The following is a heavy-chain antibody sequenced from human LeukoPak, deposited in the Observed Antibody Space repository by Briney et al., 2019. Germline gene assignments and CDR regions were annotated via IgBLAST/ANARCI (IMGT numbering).Heavy chain of an antibody. CDR3: ARSQFFPRASGIFAPSVVVPAALDY. V-gene: IGHV1-2*02. CDR1: GYTFTGYY. D-gene: IGHD2-2*01. CDR2: INPNSGGT. Sequence: ASVKVSCKASGYTFTGYYMHWVRQAPGQGLEWMGWINPNSGGTNYAQKFQGRATMTRDTSISTAYMELSRLRSDDTAVYYCARSQFFPRASGIFAPSVVVPAALDYWGQGTLVTVSS. J-gene: IGHJ4*02.